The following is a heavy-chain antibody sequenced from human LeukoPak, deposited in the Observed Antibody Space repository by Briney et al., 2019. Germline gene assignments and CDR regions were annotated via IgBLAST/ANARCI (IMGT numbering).Heavy chain of an antibody. D-gene: IGHD3-10*01. CDR3: ARAIRGSKITSRYYFYYMDV. J-gene: IGHJ6*03. CDR1: GGTFSSYA. V-gene: IGHV1-69*06. CDR2: IIPIFGTA. Sequence: SVKVSCKASGGTFSSYAISWVRQAPGQGLEWMGGIIPIFGTANYAQKFQGRVTTTADKSTSTAYMELSSLRSEDTAVYYCARAIRGSKITSRYYFYYMDVWGKGTTVTVSS.